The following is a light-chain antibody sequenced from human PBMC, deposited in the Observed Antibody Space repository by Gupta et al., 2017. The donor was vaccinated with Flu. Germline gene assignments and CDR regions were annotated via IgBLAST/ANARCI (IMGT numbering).Light chain of an antibody. V-gene: IGLV1-51*01. Sequence: IGDHYLAWYQQFPGAAPKLIINDNYTRLSGIPDRFSCSKSGTSATLGITVLHAGDEATYFCGTWDSSLSAGVFGGGTKVTVL. J-gene: IGLJ3*02. CDR3: GTWDSSLSAGV. CDR2: DNY. CDR1: IGDHY.